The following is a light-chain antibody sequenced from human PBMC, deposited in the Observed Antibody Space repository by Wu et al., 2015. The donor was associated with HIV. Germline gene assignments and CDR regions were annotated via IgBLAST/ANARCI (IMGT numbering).Light chain of an antibody. CDR3: QKLNSAPLT. V-gene: IGKV1-27*01. Sequence: QVTQSPSSLSASLGDRVTITCRASQVIGNYLAWYQQKPGKAPKLLIYAASTLQSGVPSRISGSRSGTDFTLTINSLQPEDVATYYCQKLNSAPLTFGGGTKVDIK. CDR1: QVIGNY. CDR2: AAS. J-gene: IGKJ4*01.